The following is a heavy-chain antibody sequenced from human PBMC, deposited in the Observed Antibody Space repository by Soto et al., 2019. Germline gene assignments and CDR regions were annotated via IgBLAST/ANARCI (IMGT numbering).Heavy chain of an antibody. D-gene: IGHD6-6*01. J-gene: IGHJ4*02. CDR3: ARGGYSSSWEFDF. CDR1: GYTFTAYD. CDR2: VSPHSAIT. V-gene: IGHV1-8*01. Sequence: QVQLVQSGAEVRRPGASVRVSCKASGYTFTAYDINWVRQATGQGLEWMGWVSPHSAITGFAQKFRGRITMTTNTTITTAYMELTSLRPDDSAVYFCARGGYSSSWEFDFWGPGTLVTVSP.